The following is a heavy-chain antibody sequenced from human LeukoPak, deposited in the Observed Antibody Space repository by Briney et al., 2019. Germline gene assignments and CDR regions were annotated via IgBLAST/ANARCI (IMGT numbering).Heavy chain of an antibody. CDR3: ARARRDGYNHPFDY. J-gene: IGHJ4*02. CDR2: IYHSGST. D-gene: IGHD5-24*01. Sequence: SETLSLTCAVSGYSIKNGYYWGWIRQPPGKGLEWIGSIYHSGSTYYNPSLKSRVTISVDTSKNQFSLKLASVTAADTAVFYCARARRDGYNHPFDYWGQGTLVTVSS. CDR1: GYSIKNGYY. V-gene: IGHV4-38-2*01.